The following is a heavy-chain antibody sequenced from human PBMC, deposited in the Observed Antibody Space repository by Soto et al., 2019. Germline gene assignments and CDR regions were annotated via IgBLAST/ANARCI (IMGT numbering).Heavy chain of an antibody. CDR1: GFTFSSYG. V-gene: IGHV3-33*01. Sequence: GGSLRLSCAASGFTFSSYGMHWVRQAPGKGLEWVAVIWYDGSNKYYADSVKGRFTISRDNSKNTLYLQMNSLRAEDTAVYYCARDPGIATPTTQPGPGYYYYMDVWGKGTTVTVSS. D-gene: IGHD6-13*01. J-gene: IGHJ6*03. CDR2: IWYDGSNK. CDR3: ARDPGIATPTTQPGPGYYYYMDV.